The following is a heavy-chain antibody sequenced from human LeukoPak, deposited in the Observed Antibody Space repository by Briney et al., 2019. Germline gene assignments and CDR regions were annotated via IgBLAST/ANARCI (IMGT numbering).Heavy chain of an antibody. D-gene: IGHD4-17*01. CDR2: ISGSGGST. V-gene: IGHV3-23*01. CDR3: AVVYGDYSPGAFDI. J-gene: IGHJ3*02. CDR1: GFTFSNYA. Sequence: GGSLRLSCAASGFTFSNYAMNWVRQAPGKGLEWVSTISGSGGSTYYADSVKGRFTISRDNSKNTLYLQMNSLRAEDTAIYYCAVVYGDYSPGAFDIWGQGTMVTVSS.